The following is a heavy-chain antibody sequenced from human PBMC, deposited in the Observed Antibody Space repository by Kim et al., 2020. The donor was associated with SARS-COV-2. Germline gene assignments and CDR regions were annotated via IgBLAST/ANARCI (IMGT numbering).Heavy chain of an antibody. CDR1: GSTFRSYA. CDR2: ISGSGGST. J-gene: IGHJ6*02. D-gene: IGHD6-13*01. Sequence: GGSLRLSCAASGSTFRSYAMSWVRQAPGKGLAWVSSISGSGGSTFYADSVKGRFTISRDNSKNTLYLQLNSLRVEDTAIYYCAKKGAYSSSWSHMDVWGQGTTVTVSS. V-gene: IGHV3-23*01. CDR3: AKKGAYSSSWSHMDV.